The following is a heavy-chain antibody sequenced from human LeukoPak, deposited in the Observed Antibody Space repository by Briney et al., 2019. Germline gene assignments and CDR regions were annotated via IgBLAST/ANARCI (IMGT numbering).Heavy chain of an antibody. Sequence: SETLSLTCTVSGGSISSYYWSWIRQPPGKGLEWIGYIYYSASTNYNPSLKSRVTISVDTSKNQFSLKLSSVTAADTAVYYCARDRGYSSSWYNWFDPWGQGTLVTVSS. CDR3: ARDRGYSSSWYNWFDP. CDR1: GGSISSYY. J-gene: IGHJ5*02. V-gene: IGHV4-59*01. D-gene: IGHD6-13*01. CDR2: IYYSAST.